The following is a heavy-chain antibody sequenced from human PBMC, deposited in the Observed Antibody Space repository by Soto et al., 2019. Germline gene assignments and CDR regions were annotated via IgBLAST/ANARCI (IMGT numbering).Heavy chain of an antibody. CDR3: ARDWFGVDY. CDR2: INAYNANT. Sequence: QVQLVQSGAEVKKPGASVKVSCKASGYTFTSYDITWVRQAPGQGLEWMGWINAYNANTNYAQNLQGRLTMTTDTSTSTAYMELRSLRADDTAVYYCARDWFGVDYWGQGTLVTVSS. D-gene: IGHD3-16*01. V-gene: IGHV1-18*01. CDR1: GYTFTSYD. J-gene: IGHJ4*02.